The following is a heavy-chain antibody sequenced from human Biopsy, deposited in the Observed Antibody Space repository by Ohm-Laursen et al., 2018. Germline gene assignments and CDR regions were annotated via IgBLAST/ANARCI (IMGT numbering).Heavy chain of an antibody. V-gene: IGHV4-31*03. Sequence: TLSLTCTVSGVSISVDGYYWAWIRQLPGKGLDWIGYIYHSGTTYYNPSLKSRLTMSVDTSKNEFSLRLRSVTAADTAVYFCATFRASWDTTQGGDYWGQGTLVTVS. J-gene: IGHJ4*02. CDR3: ATFRASWDTTQGGDY. D-gene: IGHD1-26*01. CDR2: IYHSGTT. CDR1: GVSISVDGYY.